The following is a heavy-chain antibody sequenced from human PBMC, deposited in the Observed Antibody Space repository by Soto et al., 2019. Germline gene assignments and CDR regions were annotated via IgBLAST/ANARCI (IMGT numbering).Heavy chain of an antibody. D-gene: IGHD5-12*01. CDR3: ATWLQDHIRGALDI. V-gene: IGHV4-59*01. J-gene: IGHJ3*02. CDR2: IYYSGST. Sequence: SETLSLTCTVSGGSISSYDWSWIRQPPGKGLEWIGYIYYSGSTNYNPSLKSRVTISVDTSKNQFSLKLSSVTAADTAVYYCATWLQDHIRGALDIWGQGTMVTVSS. CDR1: GGSISSYD.